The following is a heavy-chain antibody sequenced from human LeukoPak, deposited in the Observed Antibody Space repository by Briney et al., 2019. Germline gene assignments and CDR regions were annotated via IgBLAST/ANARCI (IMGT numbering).Heavy chain of an antibody. CDR1: GGSISSYY. J-gene: IGHJ4*02. CDR3: ATAETIYDILSRQLDY. D-gene: IGHD3-9*01. CDR2: IYTSGST. Sequence: SETLSLTCTVSGGSISSYYWSWLRQPAGKGLEWIGRIYTSGSTNYNPSLKSRVTMSVDTSKNQFSLKLSSVTAADTAVYYCATAETIYDILSRQLDYWGQGTLVTVSS. V-gene: IGHV4-4*07.